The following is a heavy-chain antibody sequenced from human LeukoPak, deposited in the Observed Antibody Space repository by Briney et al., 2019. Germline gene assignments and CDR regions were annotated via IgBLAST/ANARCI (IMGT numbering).Heavy chain of an antibody. V-gene: IGHV1-69*04. CDR3: VYGSGSSNYYYYGMDV. CDR2: IVPILGIA. Sequence: GASVKVSCNASGGTFSSYAISWVRQAPGQGLEWMGRIVPILGIANYAQKFQGRVTMTADKSTSTAYMELSSLRSEDTAVYYCVYGSGSSNYYYYGMDVWGHGTTVTVSS. D-gene: IGHD3-10*01. J-gene: IGHJ6*02. CDR1: GGTFSSYA.